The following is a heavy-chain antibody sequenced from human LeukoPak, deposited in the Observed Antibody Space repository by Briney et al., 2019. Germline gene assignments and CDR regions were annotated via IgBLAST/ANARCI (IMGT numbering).Heavy chain of an antibody. V-gene: IGHV4-59*08. Sequence: PSETLSLTCTVCGGSISSYYWSLIRQPPGKGLEWIGYSYYSGSTNNNPSLKSRVTISVDTSKNQFSLKLSSVTAADTAVYYCARLSVETFETSPFDYWGQGTLVTVSS. CDR3: ARLSVETFETSPFDY. D-gene: IGHD4-23*01. J-gene: IGHJ4*02. CDR2: SYYSGST. CDR1: GGSISSYY.